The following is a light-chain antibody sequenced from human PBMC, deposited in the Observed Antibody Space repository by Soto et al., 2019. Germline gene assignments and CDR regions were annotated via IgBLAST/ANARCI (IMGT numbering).Light chain of an antibody. Sequence: EIVMTHSPDTLSVSTSESATLSSRASQSVRRNLAWYQQKPGQAPRLLIYDASTRATGIPARFSGGGSGTDFTLTISSLESEDFAVYYCQQCNSWPLTFGGGTKV. CDR3: QQCNSWPLT. CDR2: DAS. V-gene: IGKV3-15*01. J-gene: IGKJ4*01. CDR1: QSVRRN.